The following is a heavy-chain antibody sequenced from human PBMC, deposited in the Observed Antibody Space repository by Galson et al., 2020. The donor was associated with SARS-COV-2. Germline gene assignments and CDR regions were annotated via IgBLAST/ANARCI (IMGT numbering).Heavy chain of an antibody. CDR2: IDASDSDV. CDR3: ARQEYRSASGVDY. Sequence: HGESLKISCKGSGYIFTNFWIAWVRQLPGKGLEWMGRIDASDSDVNYSPSFKGHVTFSVDRSISTAYLQWSSLKASDTAMYYCARQEYRSASGVDYWGRGTLVSDYS. CDR1: GYIFTNFW. D-gene: IGHD6-13*01. V-gene: IGHV5-10-1*01. J-gene: IGHJ4*02.